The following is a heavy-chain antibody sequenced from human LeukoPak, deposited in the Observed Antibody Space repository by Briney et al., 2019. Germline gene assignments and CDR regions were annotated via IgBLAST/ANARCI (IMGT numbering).Heavy chain of an antibody. J-gene: IGHJ4*02. CDR1: GFTFSSYA. CDR2: ISYDGSNK. Sequence: PGRSLRLSCAASGFTFSSYAMHWVRQAPGKGLEWVAVISYDGSNKYYADSVKGRFTISRDNSKNTLYLQMNSLRAEDTAVYYCARGTIIDIVVDWGYYFDYWGQGTLVTVSS. V-gene: IGHV3-30*01. CDR3: ARGTIIDIVVDWGYYFDY. D-gene: IGHD2-2*01.